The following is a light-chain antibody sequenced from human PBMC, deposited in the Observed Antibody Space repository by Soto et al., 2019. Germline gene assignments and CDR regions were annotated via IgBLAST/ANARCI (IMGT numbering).Light chain of an antibody. J-gene: IGLJ2*01. CDR1: SSNIGNNY. CDR3: GTWDGSLPGEV. V-gene: IGLV1-51*01. CDR2: DNN. Sequence: QSVLTQPPSVSATPGQAVTISCSGSSSNIGNNYVSWYQQSPGTAPKLLIYDNNQRPSGTPDRFSGSKSGTSATLGITGLQTGDEADYYCGTWDGSLPGEVFGGGTKLTVL.